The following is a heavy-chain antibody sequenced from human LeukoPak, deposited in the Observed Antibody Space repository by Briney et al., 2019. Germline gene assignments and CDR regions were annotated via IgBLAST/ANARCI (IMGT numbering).Heavy chain of an antibody. CDR3: ARDPNYYGDYAMSRYQAPGRFDP. CDR1: GGTFSSYA. Sequence: ASVKVSCKASGGTFSSYAISWVRQAPGRGLEWMGGIIPIFGTANYAQKFQGRVTITADESTSTAYMELSSLRSEDTAVYYCARDPNYYGDYAMSRYQAPGRFDPWGQGTLVTVSS. J-gene: IGHJ5*02. V-gene: IGHV1-69*13. CDR2: IIPIFGTA. D-gene: IGHD4-17*01.